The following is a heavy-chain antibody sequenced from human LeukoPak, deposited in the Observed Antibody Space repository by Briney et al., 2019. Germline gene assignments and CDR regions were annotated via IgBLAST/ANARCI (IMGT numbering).Heavy chain of an antibody. J-gene: IGHJ4*02. V-gene: IGHV1-46*01. CDR1: GYTFTTYY. CDR2: INPSGGST. D-gene: IGHD2-8*02. Sequence: ASVKVSCKASGYTFTTYYMHWVRQAPGQGLEWMGIINPSGGSTTYAQNFQGRVTMTRDTSTSAVYMELSSLRAEDTAVYYCASKGCTGGNCKHYSDYWGQGTLVTVAS. CDR3: ASKGCTGGNCKHYSDY.